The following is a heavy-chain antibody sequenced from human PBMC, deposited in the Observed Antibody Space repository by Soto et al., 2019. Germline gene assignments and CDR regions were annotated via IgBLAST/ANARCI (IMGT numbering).Heavy chain of an antibody. CDR3: AVVVVILNAFDI. J-gene: IGHJ3*02. V-gene: IGHV4-30-4*01. CDR2: IYYSGST. CDR1: GGSISSGDYY. D-gene: IGHD3-22*01. Sequence: SETLSLTCTVSGGSISSGDYYWSWIRQPPGKGLEWIGYIYYSGSTYYNPSLKSRVTISVDTSKNQFSLKLSSVTAADTAVYYCAVVVVILNAFDIWGQGTMVTVSS.